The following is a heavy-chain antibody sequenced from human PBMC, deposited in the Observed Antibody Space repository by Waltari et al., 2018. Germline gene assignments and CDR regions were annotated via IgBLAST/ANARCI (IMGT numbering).Heavy chain of an antibody. V-gene: IGHV3-7*01. D-gene: IGHD1-1*01. J-gene: IGHJ5*02. CDR1: GFTFSSSW. CDR3: ARDHPKLERLT. Sequence: EVQLVESGGGLVQPGGSLRRSCAASGFTFSSSWMSWVRQAPGKGLEWVANIKQDGSEKYYVDSVKGRFTISRDNAKNSLYLQMNSLRAEDTAVYYCARDHPKLERLTWGQGTLVTVSS. CDR2: IKQDGSEK.